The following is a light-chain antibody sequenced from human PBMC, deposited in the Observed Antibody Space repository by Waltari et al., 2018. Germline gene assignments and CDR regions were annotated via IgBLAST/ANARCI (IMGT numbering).Light chain of an antibody. Sequence: EIVLTQSPATLSLSPGERATLSCRASQSVSSSLAWYQQKPGQAPRLLIYDASSSATGIPASFSGCGSGTDFTLTISCLEPEDFAVYYCQQRSNWPPRLTFGGGTKVEIK. V-gene: IGKV3-11*01. CDR3: QQRSNWPPRLT. CDR1: QSVSSS. J-gene: IGKJ4*01. CDR2: DAS.